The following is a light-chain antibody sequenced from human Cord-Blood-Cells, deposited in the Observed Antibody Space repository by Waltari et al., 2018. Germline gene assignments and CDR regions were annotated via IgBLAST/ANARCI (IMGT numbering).Light chain of an antibody. CDR1: RLRSYY. CDR2: GKN. J-gene: IGLJ3*02. V-gene: IGLV3-19*01. CDR3: NSRDSSGNHWV. Sequence: ELTQDPAVSVALGQTVRITCQGDRLRSYYASWYQQKPGQAPVRVIYGKNNRPSGIPDRFSGSSSGNTASLTLTGAQAEDEADYYCNSRDSSGNHWVFGGGTKLTVL.